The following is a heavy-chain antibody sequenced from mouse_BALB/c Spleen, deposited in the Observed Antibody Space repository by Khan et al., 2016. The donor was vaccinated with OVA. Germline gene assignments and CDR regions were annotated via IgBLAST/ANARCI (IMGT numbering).Heavy chain of an antibody. CDR3: VRECAYHGNDGWIAY. CDR1: GYTFTSYT. Sequence: VQLQQSGAELARPGASVKMSCKASGYTFTSYTIHWIKQRPGQGLDWIGYINPSNGYTNYNQKFKDKATLTTDKSSTTAYLQLSSLTSDDSAVYNCVRECAYHGNDGWIAYWGQGTLVTVSA. V-gene: IGHV1-4*01. J-gene: IGHJ3*01. CDR2: INPSNGYT. D-gene: IGHD2-14*01.